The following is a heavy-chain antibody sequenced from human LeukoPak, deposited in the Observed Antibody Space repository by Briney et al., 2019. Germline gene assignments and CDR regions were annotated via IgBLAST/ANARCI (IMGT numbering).Heavy chain of an antibody. CDR1: GDSISSATHY. CDR2: IYSSGST. V-gene: IGHV4-61*02. Sequence: PSETLSLTCAVSGDSISSATHYGSWIRQPAGKGLEWIGRIYSSGSTNYTPSLKSRVSISVDTSKIQFSLKLSSGTAADTAVYYCARFLNWVFDNWGQGTPVTVSS. D-gene: IGHD7-27*01. J-gene: IGHJ4*02. CDR3: ARFLNWVFDN.